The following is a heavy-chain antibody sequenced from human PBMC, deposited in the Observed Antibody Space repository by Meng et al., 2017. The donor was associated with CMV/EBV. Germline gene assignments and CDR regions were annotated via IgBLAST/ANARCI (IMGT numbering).Heavy chain of an antibody. D-gene: IGHD2-2*01. Sequence: GGSLRLSCAAPGFTFSSYWMSWVRQAPGKGLEWVANIKQDGSEKYYVDSVKGRFTISRDNAKNSLYLQMNSLRAEDTAVYYCARDCSSTSCSPAFDYWGQGTLVTVSS. CDR3: ARDCSSTSCSPAFDY. V-gene: IGHV3-7*01. CDR2: IKQDGSEK. CDR1: GFTFSSYW. J-gene: IGHJ4*02.